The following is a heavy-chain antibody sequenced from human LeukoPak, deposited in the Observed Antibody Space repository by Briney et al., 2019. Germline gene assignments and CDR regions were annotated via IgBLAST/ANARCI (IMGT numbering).Heavy chain of an antibody. D-gene: IGHD3-16*01. J-gene: IGHJ4*02. CDR2: ISGSSSYI. V-gene: IGHV3-21*01. CDR3: ARGYDYVWGDY. Sequence: GGSLRLSCAASGFTFSSHSMNWVLQAPGKGLEWVSSISGSSSYIYYADSVKGRFTISRDNAKNSLYLQMNSLRAEDTAVYYCARGYDYVWGDYWGQGTLVTVSS. CDR1: GFTFSSHS.